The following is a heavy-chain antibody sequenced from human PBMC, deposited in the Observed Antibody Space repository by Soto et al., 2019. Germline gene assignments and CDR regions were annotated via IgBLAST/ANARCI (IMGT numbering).Heavy chain of an antibody. CDR1: GASITAYY. CDR2: VHNSGRA. D-gene: IGHD5-12*01. CDR3: AAGGGLPRYY. Sequence: PSETLSLTCAVSGASITAYYWAWVRQPPGKGLEYIGHVHNSGRADYNPSLRSRVTISVDTSRNQFSLHLNSVTAADTAVYYCAAGGGLPRYYWGQGTLVTVSS. J-gene: IGHJ4*02. V-gene: IGHV4-59*08.